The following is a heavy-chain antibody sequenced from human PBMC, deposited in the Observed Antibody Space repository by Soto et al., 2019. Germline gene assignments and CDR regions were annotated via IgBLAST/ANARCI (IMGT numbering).Heavy chain of an antibody. CDR1: GGTFSSYA. Sequence: QVQLVQSGAEVKKPGSSVKVSCKASGGTFSSYAISWVRQAPGQGLEWMGGIIPIFGTANYAQKFQGRVTITADESTSTAYMELSSLRSEDTAVYYCARAHIVVVTAIFYYYGMDVWGQGTTVTVSS. CDR2: IIPIFGTA. D-gene: IGHD2-21*02. J-gene: IGHJ6*02. CDR3: ARAHIVVVTAIFYYYGMDV. V-gene: IGHV1-69*01.